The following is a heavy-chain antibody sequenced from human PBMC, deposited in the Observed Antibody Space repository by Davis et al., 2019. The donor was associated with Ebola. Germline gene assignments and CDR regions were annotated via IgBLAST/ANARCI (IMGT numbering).Heavy chain of an antibody. CDR2: IYTGGDT. J-gene: IGHJ4*02. Sequence: PGGSLRLSCAASGFTVSYNYMSWVRQAPGKGLEWVSVIYTGGDTYYADSVKGRFTISRDNSKNTLFLRMNSLRAEDTAVYYCAKEGVAPGVFDYWGQGTLVTVSS. CDR1: GFTVSYNY. D-gene: IGHD1-14*01. V-gene: IGHV3-53*01. CDR3: AKEGVAPGVFDY.